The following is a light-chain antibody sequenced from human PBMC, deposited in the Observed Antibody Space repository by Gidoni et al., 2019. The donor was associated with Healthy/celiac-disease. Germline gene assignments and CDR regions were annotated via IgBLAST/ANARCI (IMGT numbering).Light chain of an antibody. Sequence: SALTHLASVSGSPGPPITISCTGTSSDVGSYNLVSWYQQHPGKAPKLMIYEGSKRPSGVSNRFSGSKSGNTASLTISGLQAEDEADYYCCSYAGSSTSRVFGTGTKVTVL. CDR2: EGS. V-gene: IGLV2-23*01. CDR1: SSDVGSYNL. CDR3: CSYAGSSTSRV. J-gene: IGLJ1*01.